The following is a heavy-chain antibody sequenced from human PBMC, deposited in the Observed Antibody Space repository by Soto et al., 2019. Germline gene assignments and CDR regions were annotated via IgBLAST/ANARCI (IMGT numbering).Heavy chain of an antibody. CDR1: GFSLSTSGMC. D-gene: IGHD3-10*01. CDR3: ARNMVRGVMFDY. Sequence: SGPTLVNPTQTLTLTCTFSGFSLSTSGMCVSWIRQPPGKALEWLARIDWDDDKYYSTSLKTRLTISKDASKNQVVPTMTNMDPVDTATYYCARNMVRGVMFDYWGQGTLVTVSS. J-gene: IGHJ4*02. V-gene: IGHV2-70*11. CDR2: IDWDDDK.